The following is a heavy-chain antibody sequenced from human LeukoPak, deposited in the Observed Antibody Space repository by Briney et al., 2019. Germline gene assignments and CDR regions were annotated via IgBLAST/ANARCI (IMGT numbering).Heavy chain of an antibody. CDR3: ARADIIVVAGATPVGSGFEY. J-gene: IGHJ4*02. D-gene: IGHD2-15*01. CDR2: ISAHKGDT. Sequence: GASLKVSCKTSGYTFTTYGISWLRQAPGQGLEWMGWISAHKGDTEYAQKFQGRVTMTRDTSTSTAYMELQSLTSDDTAVYYCARADIIVVAGATPVGSGFEYWGQGALITVS. CDR1: GYTFTTYG. V-gene: IGHV1-18*01.